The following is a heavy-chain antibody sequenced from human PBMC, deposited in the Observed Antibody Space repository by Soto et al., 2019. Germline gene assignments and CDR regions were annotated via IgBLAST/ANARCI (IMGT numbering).Heavy chain of an antibody. CDR2: INSDESSR. CDR3: ARGIDFYFDL. J-gene: IGHJ2*01. CDR1: GFTFSNYW. V-gene: IGHV3-74*01. Sequence: EVQLVESGGDLVQPGGSLSLSCVASGFTFSNYWMHWVRQAPGKGLEWVSRINSDESSRAYADSVKGRFISSRDNDKNSLSLEMNSLRAEDTAVYYCARGIDFYFDLWGRGILVTVSS.